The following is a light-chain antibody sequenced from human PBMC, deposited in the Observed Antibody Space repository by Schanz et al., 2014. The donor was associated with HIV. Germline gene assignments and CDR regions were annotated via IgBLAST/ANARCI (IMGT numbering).Light chain of an antibody. J-gene: IGLJ1*01. CDR3: VSYSSSGTLV. Sequence: QSVLTQPPSASGSPGQSVTISCTGTSSDVGGYNYLSWYQQRPGEAPKLMIYEVTKRPSGVPDRFSGSKSGNTASLTVSGLQPEDEADYYCVSYSSSGTLVFGTGTKLTVL. CDR2: EVT. V-gene: IGLV2-8*01. CDR1: SSDVGGYNY.